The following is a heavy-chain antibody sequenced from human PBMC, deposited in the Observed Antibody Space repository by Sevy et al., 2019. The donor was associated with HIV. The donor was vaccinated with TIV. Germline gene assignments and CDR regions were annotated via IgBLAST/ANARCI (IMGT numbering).Heavy chain of an antibody. D-gene: IGHD2-15*01. CDR1: GFTFSNAW. CDR2: IKSKTDGGTT. J-gene: IGHJ5*02. Sequence: GGSLRLSCAASGFTFSNAWMNWVRQAPGKGLEWVGRIKSKTDGGTTDYAAPVKGRFTISRDDSKNTLYLQMNSLKTEDTAVYYCTTDPASVLLLEWNWFDPWGQGTLVTVSS. CDR3: TTDPASVLLLEWNWFDP. V-gene: IGHV3-15*07.